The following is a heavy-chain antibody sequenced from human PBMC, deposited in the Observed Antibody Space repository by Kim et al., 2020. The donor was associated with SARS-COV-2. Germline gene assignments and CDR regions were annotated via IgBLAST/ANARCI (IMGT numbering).Heavy chain of an antibody. V-gene: IGHV4-34*01. Sequence: LKSRVTISVDTSKNQFALKLSSVTAADTAVYYCAREYCSGGSCNYYYMDVWGKGTTVTVSS. CDR3: AREYCSGGSCNYYYMDV. J-gene: IGHJ6*03. D-gene: IGHD2-15*01.